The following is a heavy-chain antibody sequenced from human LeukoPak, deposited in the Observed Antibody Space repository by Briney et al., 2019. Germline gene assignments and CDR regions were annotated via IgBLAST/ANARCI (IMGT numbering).Heavy chain of an antibody. J-gene: IGHJ4*02. CDR3: ARAPMGTAALY. CDR1: GYTFSNFD. D-gene: IGHD2-2*01. Sequence: GASVKVSCKASGYTFSNFDINWVRQAPGQGLECMGWMNPVSGDAGSAQKFQGRVTLTRNTSISTAYMELSSLRSDDTALYYCARAPMGTAALYWGQGTLVTVSS. V-gene: IGHV1-8*02. CDR2: MNPVSGDA.